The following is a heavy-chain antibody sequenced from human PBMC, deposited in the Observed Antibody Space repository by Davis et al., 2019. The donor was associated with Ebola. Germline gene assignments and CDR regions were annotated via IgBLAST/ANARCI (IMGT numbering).Heavy chain of an antibody. CDR3: ATDPEGWLDFDY. CDR1: GFTFSNYG. V-gene: IGHV3-30*03. CDR2: ISYDGSNK. D-gene: IGHD6-19*01. J-gene: IGHJ4*02. Sequence: GESLKISCAASGFTFSNYGMHWVRQAPGKGLEWVALISYDGSNKYYADSVKGRFTISRDNSKNTLYLQMNSLRPEDTAVYYCATDPEGWLDFDYWGQGTLVTVSS.